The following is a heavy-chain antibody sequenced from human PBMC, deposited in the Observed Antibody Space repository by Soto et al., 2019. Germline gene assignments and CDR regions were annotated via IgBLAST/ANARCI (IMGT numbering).Heavy chain of an antibody. D-gene: IGHD1-26*01. V-gene: IGHV4-34*01. J-gene: IGHJ6*02. CDR3: ARGGGRYYYYYYGMDV. Sequence: SETVSLTCAFYCGSFIGYYWSWIRQPPGKGLEWIGEISHSGSTNYNPSLKSRVTISVDTSKNQFSLKLSSVTAADTAVYYCARGGGRYYYYYYGMDVWGQGTTVTVSS. CDR1: CGSFIGYY. CDR2: ISHSGST.